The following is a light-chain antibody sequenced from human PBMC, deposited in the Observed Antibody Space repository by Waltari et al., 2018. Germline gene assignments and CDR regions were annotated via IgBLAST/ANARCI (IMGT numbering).Light chain of an antibody. Sequence: DIVMTQSPLSLPVIPGEPASISCRSRQSLLYTNGYTYLDWYLQKPGQSPQLLIYWASTRASGVPDRFSGSGSGIDFTLTISRVEADDVGVYYCMQALQTPPTFGQGTKVEIK. CDR1: QSLLYTNGYTY. CDR2: WAS. CDR3: MQALQTPPT. J-gene: IGKJ1*01. V-gene: IGKV2-28*01.